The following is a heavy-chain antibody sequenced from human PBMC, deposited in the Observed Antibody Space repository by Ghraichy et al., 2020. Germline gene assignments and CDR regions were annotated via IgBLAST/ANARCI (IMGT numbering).Heavy chain of an antibody. V-gene: IGHV1-24*01. CDR2: FDPEDGET. Sequence: ASVKVSCKVSGYTLTELSMHWVRQAPGKGLEWMGGFDPEDGETIYAQKFQGRVTMTEDTSTDTAYMELSSLRSEDTAVYYCATAQNWDLTYYYYYMDVWGKGTTVTVSS. CDR3: ATAQNWDLTYYYYYMDV. CDR1: GYTLTELS. J-gene: IGHJ6*03. D-gene: IGHD7-27*01.